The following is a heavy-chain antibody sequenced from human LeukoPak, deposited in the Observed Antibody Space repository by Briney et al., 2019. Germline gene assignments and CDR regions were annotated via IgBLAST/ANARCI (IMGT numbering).Heavy chain of an antibody. J-gene: IGHJ4*02. CDR2: ISYDGSNK. Sequence: PGGSLRLSCAASGFTFSSYAMHWVRQAPGKGLEWVAVISYDGSNKYYADSVKGRFTISRDNSKNTLYLQMNSLRAEDTAVYYCAREQQPGFNYFDYWGQGTLVTVSS. CDR1: GFTFSSYA. CDR3: AREQQPGFNYFDY. V-gene: IGHV3-30-3*01. D-gene: IGHD6-13*01.